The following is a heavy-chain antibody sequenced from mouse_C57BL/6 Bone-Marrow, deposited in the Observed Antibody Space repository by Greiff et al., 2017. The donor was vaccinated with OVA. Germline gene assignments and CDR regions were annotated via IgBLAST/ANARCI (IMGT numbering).Heavy chain of an antibody. D-gene: IGHD1-1*01. J-gene: IGHJ4*01. CDR2: IYPGSGST. Sequence: QVQLQQPGAELVKPGASVKMSCKASGYTFTSYWITWVKQRPGQGLEWIGDIYPGSGSTNYNEKFKSKATLTVDTSSSTAYMQLSSLTSEDSAVYYCARSPTVVATRGAMDYWGQGTSVTVSS. CDR3: ARSPTVVATRGAMDY. CDR1: GYTFTSYW. V-gene: IGHV1-55*01.